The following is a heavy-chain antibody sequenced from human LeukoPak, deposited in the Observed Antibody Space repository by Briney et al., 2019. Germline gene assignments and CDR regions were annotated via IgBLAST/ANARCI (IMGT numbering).Heavy chain of an antibody. CDR2: INPNSGGT. Sequence: ASVTVSCKASGYTFTGYYMHWVRQAPGQGLEWMGWINPNSGGTNYAQKFQGRVTMTRDTSISTAYMELSRLRSDDTAVYYCARDPSGDSSGYPFDYWGQGTLVTVSS. CDR1: GYTFTGYY. J-gene: IGHJ4*02. D-gene: IGHD3-22*01. CDR3: ARDPSGDSSGYPFDY. V-gene: IGHV1-2*02.